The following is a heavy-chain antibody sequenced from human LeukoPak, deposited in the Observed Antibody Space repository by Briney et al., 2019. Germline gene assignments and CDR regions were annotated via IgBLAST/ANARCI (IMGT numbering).Heavy chain of an antibody. CDR2: MNPNSGNT. D-gene: IGHD3-22*01. CDR3: ARDPGPYYYDSSGYPVAAFDI. J-gene: IGHJ3*02. CDR1: GYTFTSYD. Sequence: ASVKVSCKASGYTFTSYDINWVRQATGQGLEWMGWMNPNSGNTGYPQKFQGRVTMTTDTSTSTAYMELRSLRSDDTAVYYCARDPGPYYYDSSGYPVAAFDIWGQGTMVTVSS. V-gene: IGHV1-8*01.